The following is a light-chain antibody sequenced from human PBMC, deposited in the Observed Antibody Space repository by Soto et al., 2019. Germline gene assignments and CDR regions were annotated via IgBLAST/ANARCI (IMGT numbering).Light chain of an antibody. CDR2: DVV. Sequence: QSALTQPRSVSGSPGQSVTISCTGTGNDVGAYHYVSWYQQHPGRPPKLMIYDVVRWPSGVPDRFSGSKSGNTASLTISGLQAEDEAYYYCSSYTTSTSFILFGGGTQLTVL. CDR1: GNDVGAYHY. CDR3: SSYTTSTSFIL. V-gene: IGLV2-11*01. J-gene: IGLJ7*01.